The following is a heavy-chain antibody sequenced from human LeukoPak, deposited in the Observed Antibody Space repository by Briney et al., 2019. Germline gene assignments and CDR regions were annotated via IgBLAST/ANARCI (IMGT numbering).Heavy chain of an antibody. CDR2: LSGSGGST. V-gene: IGHV3-23*01. J-gene: IGHJ4*02. CDR3: AKQGCTSATCYLNC. Sequence: PGGSLRLSCAASGFTFSSYAMRWVRQAPGKGLEWVSGLSGSGGSTFYADSVRGRFTISRDNSKSTLYLQMNSLRAEDTAMYYCAKQGCTSATCYLNCWGQGTLVTVSS. CDR1: GFTFSSYA. D-gene: IGHD2-2*01.